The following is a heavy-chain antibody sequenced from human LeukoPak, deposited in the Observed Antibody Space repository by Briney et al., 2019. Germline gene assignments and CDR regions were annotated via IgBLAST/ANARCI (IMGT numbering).Heavy chain of an antibody. Sequence: SVKVSCKASGGTFSSYAISWVRQAPGQGLEWMGGIIPIFGTANYAQKFQGRVTITADESTSTAYMELSSLRSEDTAVYYCAKRWHSSSYYDYWGQGTLVTVSS. CDR3: AKRWHSSSYYDY. CDR1: GGTFSSYA. J-gene: IGHJ4*02. CDR2: IIPIFGTA. V-gene: IGHV1-69*13. D-gene: IGHD6-6*01.